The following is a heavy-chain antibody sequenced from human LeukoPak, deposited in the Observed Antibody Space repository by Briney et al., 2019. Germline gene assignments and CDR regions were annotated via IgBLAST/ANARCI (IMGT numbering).Heavy chain of an antibody. CDR2: IYTSGST. J-gene: IGHJ4*02. Sequence: TETLSLTCTVSGGSISSYYWSWIRQPAGKGLEWIGRIYTSGSTNYNASLKSRVSMSVDTSKNQFSLKLSSVTAADTAVFYCARENSGSYREFDYWGQGTLVTVSS. V-gene: IGHV4-4*07. CDR1: GGSISSYY. CDR3: ARENSGSYREFDY. D-gene: IGHD1-26*01.